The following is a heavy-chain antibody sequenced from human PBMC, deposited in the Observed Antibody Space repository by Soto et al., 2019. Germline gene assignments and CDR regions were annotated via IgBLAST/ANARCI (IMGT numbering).Heavy chain of an antibody. V-gene: IGHV4-59*01. J-gene: IGHJ4*02. CDR1: GGSISSYY. CDR2: IYYSGST. Sequence: PSETLSLTCTVSGGSISSYYWSWIRQPPGKGLEWIGYIYYSGSTNYNPSLKSRVSISVDTSKNQFSLKLSSVTAADTAVYYCARGERDTFPYYFDYWGQGTLVTVSS. CDR3: ARGERDTFPYYFDY. D-gene: IGHD5-18*01.